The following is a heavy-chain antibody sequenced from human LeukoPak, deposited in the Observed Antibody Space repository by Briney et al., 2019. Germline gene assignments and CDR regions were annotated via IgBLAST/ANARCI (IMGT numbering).Heavy chain of an antibody. Sequence: SETLSLTCTVSGDSIRSSSYYWSWIRQPPGKGLEWIGYIYYSGSTNYNPSLKSRVTISVDTSKNQFSLKLSSVTAADTAVYYCAGYGSGSYYAYYYYMDVWGKGTTVTISS. V-gene: IGHV4-61*01. J-gene: IGHJ6*03. D-gene: IGHD3-10*01. CDR1: GDSIRSSSYY. CDR3: AGYGSGSYYAYYYYMDV. CDR2: IYYSGST.